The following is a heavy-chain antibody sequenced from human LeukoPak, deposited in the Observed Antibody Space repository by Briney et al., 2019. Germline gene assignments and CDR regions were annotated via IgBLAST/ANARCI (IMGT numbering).Heavy chain of an antibody. D-gene: IGHD3-16*01. Sequence: SETLSLTCTVSGGSISSSSYYWGWVRQPPGKGLEWIGSIYYSGSTYYNPSLKSRVTISVDTSKNQFSLKLSSVTAADTAVYYCAREDYRDPGLDYYYGMDVWGQGTTVTVSS. CDR1: GGSISSSSYY. V-gene: IGHV4-39*02. J-gene: IGHJ6*02. CDR2: IYYSGST. CDR3: AREDYRDPGLDYYYGMDV.